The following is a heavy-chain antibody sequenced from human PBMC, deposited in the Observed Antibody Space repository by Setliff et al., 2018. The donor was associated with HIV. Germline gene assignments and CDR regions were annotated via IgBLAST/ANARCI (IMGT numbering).Heavy chain of an antibody. CDR2: IHSSGTT. D-gene: IGHD3-3*01. J-gene: IGHJ3*01. Sequence: SETLSLTCTVSGGSFSSSTYSWGWIRQPPGMGLEWIGSIHSSGTTYYNPSLKSRVAISVDTSRSQFSPKLRSVTAADTAVYYCARHKTNYDFYVFDVWGQVTMVTVSS. CDR3: ARHKTNYDFYVFDV. V-gene: IGHV4-39*01. CDR1: GGSFSSSTYS.